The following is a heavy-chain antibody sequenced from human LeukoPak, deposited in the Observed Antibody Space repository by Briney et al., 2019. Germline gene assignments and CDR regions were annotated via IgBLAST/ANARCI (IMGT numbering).Heavy chain of an antibody. CDR1: GYTFTSYY. J-gene: IGHJ4*02. CDR2: IYPSVGSI. V-gene: IGHV1-46*01. CDR3: ARDGSCSSNSCYGLDY. Sequence: PGASVKVSCKASGYTFTSYYMHWVRRAPGQGLEWMGIIYPSVGSISYAQKFQGRVTMTRDTSTSTVYMALSRLRSEDTAVYYCARDGSCSSNSCYGLDYWGQGPLATVSS. D-gene: IGHD2-2*01.